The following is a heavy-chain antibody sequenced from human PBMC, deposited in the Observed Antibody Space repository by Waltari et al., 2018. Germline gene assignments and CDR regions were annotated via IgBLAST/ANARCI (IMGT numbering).Heavy chain of an antibody. V-gene: IGHV3-21*01. CDR3: VSGGWGFYFDY. Sequence: EVQLVESGGGLVKPGGSLRLSCGASGFSFSSYSMNWVRQAPGKGLGWVSSISSSTTYIHYADSVKGRFTSSRDNAKNSLYLQMNSLRVEDTAVYYCVSGGWGFYFDYWGQGTVVTVSS. CDR2: ISSSTTYI. J-gene: IGHJ4*02. D-gene: IGHD7-27*01. CDR1: GFSFSSYS.